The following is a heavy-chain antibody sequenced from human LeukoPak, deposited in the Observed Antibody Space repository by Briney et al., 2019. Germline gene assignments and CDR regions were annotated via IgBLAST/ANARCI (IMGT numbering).Heavy chain of an antibody. V-gene: IGHV3-33*01. D-gene: IGHD1-26*01. J-gene: IGHJ4*02. Sequence: PGGSLRLSCAASGFTFSSYGMHWVRQAPGKGLEWVAVIWYDGSNKYYADSVKGRFTISRDNSKNTLYPQMNSLRAEDTAVYYCAREYIVGALDYWGQGTLVTVSS. CDR3: AREYIVGALDY. CDR2: IWYDGSNK. CDR1: GFTFSSYG.